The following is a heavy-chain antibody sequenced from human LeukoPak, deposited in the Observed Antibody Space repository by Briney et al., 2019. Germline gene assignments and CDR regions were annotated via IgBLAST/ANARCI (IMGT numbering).Heavy chain of an antibody. J-gene: IGHJ4*02. Sequence: ASVKVSCKASGGTFSSYAISWVRQAPGQGLEWMGGIIPIFGTANYAQKFQGRVTITADESTSTAYMELSSLRSEDTAVYYCARFCVTGGSTSCYRDDYWGQGTLVTVSS. CDR3: ARFCVTGGSTSCYRDDY. D-gene: IGHD2-2*01. CDR2: IIPIFGTA. CDR1: GGTFSSYA. V-gene: IGHV1-69*13.